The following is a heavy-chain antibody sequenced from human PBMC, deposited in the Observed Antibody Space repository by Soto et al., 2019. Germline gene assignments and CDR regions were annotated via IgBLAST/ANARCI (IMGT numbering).Heavy chain of an antibody. CDR1: GGSISSGGYY. D-gene: IGHD3-10*01. CDR3: ARGLMVRGVMHAFDI. CDR2: IYYSGST. V-gene: IGHV4-31*03. J-gene: IGHJ3*02. Sequence: PSETLSLTCTVSGGSISSGGYYWSWIRQHPGKGLERIGYIYYSGSTYYNPSLKSRVTISVDTSKNQFSLKLSSVTAADTAVYYCARGLMVRGVMHAFDIWGQGTMVTVSS.